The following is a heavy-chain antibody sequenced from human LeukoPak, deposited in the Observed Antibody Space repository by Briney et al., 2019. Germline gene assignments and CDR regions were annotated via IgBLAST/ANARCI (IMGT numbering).Heavy chain of an antibody. CDR1: GFTFSGSA. CDR3: TRSLPYWWSDSSGYYDY. CDR2: IRSKANSYAT. V-gene: IGHV3-73*01. D-gene: IGHD3-22*01. J-gene: IGHJ4*02. Sequence: PGGSLRLSCAASGFTFSGSAMHWVRQASGKGLEWVGRIRSKANSYATAYAASVKGRFTISRDDSKNTAYLQMNSLKTEDTAVYYCTRSLPYWWSDSSGYYDYWGQGTLVTVSS.